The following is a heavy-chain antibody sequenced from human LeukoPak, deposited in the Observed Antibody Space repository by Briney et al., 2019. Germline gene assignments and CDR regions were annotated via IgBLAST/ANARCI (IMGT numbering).Heavy chain of an antibody. V-gene: IGHV3-21*01. CDR3: ARAKSRYYYYGMDV. CDR1: GFTFSSYS. J-gene: IGHJ6*02. CDR2: ISSSSSYI. Sequence: GGSLRLSCAASGFTFSSYSMNWVRQAPGKGLEWVSSISSSSSYIYYADSVKGRFTISRDNAKNSLYPQMNSLRAEDTAVYYCARAKSRYYYYGMDVWGQGTTVTVSS.